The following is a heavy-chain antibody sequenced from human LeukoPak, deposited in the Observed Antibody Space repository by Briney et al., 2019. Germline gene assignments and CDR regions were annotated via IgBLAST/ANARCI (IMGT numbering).Heavy chain of an antibody. CDR2: IYSGGST. J-gene: IGHJ5*02. D-gene: IGHD2-21*02. Sequence: GGSLRLSCAASGXTVSSSYMSWVRQAPGKGLEWVSAIYSGGSTYYADSVKGRFTISRDSSKNTLSLQMNSLRAEDTAVYYCARVRTALTNWFDPWGQGTLVTVAS. V-gene: IGHV3-66*01. CDR1: GXTVSSSY. CDR3: ARVRTALTNWFDP.